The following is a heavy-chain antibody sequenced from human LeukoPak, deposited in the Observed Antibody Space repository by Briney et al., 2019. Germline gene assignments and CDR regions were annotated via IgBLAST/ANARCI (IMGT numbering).Heavy chain of an antibody. Sequence: GGSLRLSCAASGFTFSSSWMTWVRQAPGKGLEWVANIKQDGGGKYYVDSVKGRFTISRDNAKNSLYLQMNSLRADDTAVYYCARDLYNSASRWGQGTLVTVSS. J-gene: IGHJ4*02. CDR3: ARDLYNSASR. CDR2: IKQDGGGK. V-gene: IGHV3-7*03. CDR1: GFTFSSSW. D-gene: IGHD6-25*01.